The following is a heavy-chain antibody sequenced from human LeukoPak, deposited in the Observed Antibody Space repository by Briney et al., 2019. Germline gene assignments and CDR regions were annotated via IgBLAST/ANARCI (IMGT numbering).Heavy chain of an antibody. Sequence: QSGGSLRLSCAASGFTFSSYAMHWVRQAPGKGLEWVAVISYDGSNKYYADSVKGRFTISRDNSKNTLYLQMNSLRAEDTAVYYCARDRLTAPLDYWGQGTLVTVSS. V-gene: IGHV3-30-3*01. CDR2: ISYDGSNK. CDR1: GFTFSSYA. CDR3: ARDRLTAPLDY. D-gene: IGHD1-14*01. J-gene: IGHJ4*02.